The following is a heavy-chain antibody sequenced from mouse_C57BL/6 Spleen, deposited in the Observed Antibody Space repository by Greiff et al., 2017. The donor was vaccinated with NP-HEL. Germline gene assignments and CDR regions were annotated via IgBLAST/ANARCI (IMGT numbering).Heavy chain of an antibody. D-gene: IGHD4-1*01. Sequence: VKLMESEPELVKPGASVKISCKASGYAFGSSWLNWVKQRPGRGLEWIGRIYPGDGVTNYNGKFKGKATLTADKSSSTAYMQLSSLTSEDSAVYFCASELGREWFAYWGQGTLVTVSA. V-gene: IGHV1-82*01. CDR2: IYPGDGVT. CDR3: ASELGREWFAY. J-gene: IGHJ3*01. CDR1: GYAFGSSW.